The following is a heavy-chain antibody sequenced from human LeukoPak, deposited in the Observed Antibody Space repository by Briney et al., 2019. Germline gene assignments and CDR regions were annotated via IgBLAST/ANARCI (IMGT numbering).Heavy chain of an antibody. CDR1: GGSISSSSYY. D-gene: IGHD3-22*01. CDR3: ASLDITMIVVVITTHGAFDI. Sequence: PSETLSLTCTVSGGSISSSSYYWSWIRQPPGKGLEWIGSIYYSGSTYYNPSLKSRVTISVDTSKNQFSLKLSSVTAADTAVYYCASLDITMIVVVITTHGAFDIWGQGTMVTVSS. J-gene: IGHJ3*02. V-gene: IGHV4-39*01. CDR2: IYYSGST.